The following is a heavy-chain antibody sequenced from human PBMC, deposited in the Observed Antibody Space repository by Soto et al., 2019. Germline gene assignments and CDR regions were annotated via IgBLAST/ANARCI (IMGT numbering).Heavy chain of an antibody. D-gene: IGHD1-26*01. CDR3: ARAFTVRRGTGSDY. J-gene: IGHJ4*02. CDR2: MNPYSGNA. Sequence: QVQLVQSGAEVRKPGASVTVSCKTSGYTFTSYDIHWVRQATGQGPEWMGWMNPYSGNAGYEQNFQGRVTMTRNTSTSTAYMVLSSLTSEDTAVYYSARAFTVRRGTGSDYWGQGTLVTVSS. CDR1: GYTFTSYD. V-gene: IGHV1-8*01.